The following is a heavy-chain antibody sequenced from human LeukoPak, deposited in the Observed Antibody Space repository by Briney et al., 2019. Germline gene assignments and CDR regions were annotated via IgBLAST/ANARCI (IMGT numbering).Heavy chain of an antibody. V-gene: IGHV3-53*01. J-gene: IGHJ4*02. CDR2: IYSGGST. CDR1: GFSVSNNY. CDR3: AKDWGQRGVGATPDN. Sequence: GGSLRLSCAVSGFSVSNNYMGWVRQAPGKGLEWVSAIYSGGSTYYADSVKGRFTISRDNSMNTLYLQMNSLRVEDTAVYYRAKDWGQRGVGATPDNWGQGTLVTVSS. D-gene: IGHD1-26*01.